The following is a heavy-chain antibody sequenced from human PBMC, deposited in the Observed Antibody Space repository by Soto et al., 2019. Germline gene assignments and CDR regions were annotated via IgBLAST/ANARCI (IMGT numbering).Heavy chain of an antibody. CDR2: ISYDGSNK. CDR3: AKEGSDYDILTGSGYDGMDV. V-gene: IGHV3-30*18. D-gene: IGHD3-9*01. CDR1: GFTFSSYG. J-gene: IGHJ6*02. Sequence: QVQLVESGGGVVQPGRSLRLSCAASGFTFSSYGMHWVRQAPGKGLEWVAVISYDGSNKYYADSVKGRFTISRDNSKNTLYLQMNSLRAEDTAVYYCAKEGSDYDILTGSGYDGMDVWGQGTTVTVSS.